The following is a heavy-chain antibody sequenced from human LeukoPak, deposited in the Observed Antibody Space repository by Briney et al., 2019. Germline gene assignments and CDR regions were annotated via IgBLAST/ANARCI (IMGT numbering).Heavy chain of an antibody. CDR1: GGTFSSYA. V-gene: IGHV1-69*13. CDR2: IIPIFGTA. J-gene: IGHJ3*02. Sequence: WASVKVSCKASGGTFSSYAISWVRQAPGQGLEWMGGIIPIFGTANYAQKFQGRVTITADESTSTAYMELSSLRSEDTAVYYCADDGFSGAHDAFDIWGQGTMVTVSS. CDR3: ADDGFSGAHDAFDI.